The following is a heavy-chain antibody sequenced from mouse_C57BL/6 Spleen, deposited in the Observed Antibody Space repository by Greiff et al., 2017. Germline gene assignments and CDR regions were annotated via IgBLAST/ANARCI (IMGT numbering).Heavy chain of an antibody. Sequence: VQLQQPGAELVKPGASVKLSCKASGYTFTSYWMQWVKQRPGQGLEWIGEIDPSDSYTNYNQKFKGKATLTVDTSSSTAYMQLSSLTSEDSAVYYCARWTGTWFAYWGQGTLVTVSA. CDR1: GYTFTSYW. V-gene: IGHV1-50*01. CDR3: ARWTGTWFAY. D-gene: IGHD4-1*01. CDR2: IDPSDSYT. J-gene: IGHJ3*01.